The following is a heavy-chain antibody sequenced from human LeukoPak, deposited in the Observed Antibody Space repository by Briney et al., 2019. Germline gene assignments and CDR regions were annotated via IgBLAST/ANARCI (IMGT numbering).Heavy chain of an antibody. D-gene: IGHD2-15*01. CDR3: ARDRCSGGSCYYFDY. Sequence: PSETLSLTCTVSGVSISSGGYYWSWIRQHPGKGLEWIGYIYYSGSTYYNPSLKSRVTISVDTSKNQFSLKLSSVTAADTAVYYCARDRCSGGSCYYFDYWGQGTLVTVSS. CDR1: GVSISSGGYY. V-gene: IGHV4-31*03. CDR2: IYYSGST. J-gene: IGHJ4*02.